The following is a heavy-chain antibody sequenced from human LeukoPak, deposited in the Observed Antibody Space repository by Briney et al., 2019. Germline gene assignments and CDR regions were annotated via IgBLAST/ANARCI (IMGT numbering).Heavy chain of an antibody. CDR1: GFTFDDYA. J-gene: IGHJ4*02. CDR3: AKDFGKRGADPTNSDY. V-gene: IGHV3-9*01. Sequence: GGSLRLSCAASGFTFDDYAMHWVRQAPGKGLEWVSGISWNRGSIGYADSVKGRFTISRDNAKNSLYLQMNSLRAEDTALYYCAKDFGKRGADPTNSDYWGQGTLVTVSS. CDR2: ISWNRGSI. D-gene: IGHD1-26*01.